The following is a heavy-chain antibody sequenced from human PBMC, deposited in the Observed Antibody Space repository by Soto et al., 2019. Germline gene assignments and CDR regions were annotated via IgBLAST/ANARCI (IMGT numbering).Heavy chain of an antibody. V-gene: IGHV3-53*01. CDR3: ASYSSGWYDAFDSSGYYLEYFQH. J-gene: IGHJ1*01. CDR1: GFTVSSNY. D-gene: IGHD3-22*01. Sequence: QAGGSLRLSCAASGFTVSSNYMSWVRQAPGKGLEWVSVIYSGGSTYYADSVKGRFTISRDNSKNTLYLQMNSLRAEDTAVYYCASYSSGWYDAFDSSGYYLEYFQHWGQGTLVTVSS. CDR2: IYSGGST.